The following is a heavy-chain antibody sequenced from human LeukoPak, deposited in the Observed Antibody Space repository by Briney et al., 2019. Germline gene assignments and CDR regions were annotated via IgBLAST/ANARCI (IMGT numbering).Heavy chain of an antibody. V-gene: IGHV3-23*01. Sequence: GGSLRLSCAASGFTFSSYAMTWVRQAPGKGLEWVSVISGSGGYTYYADSVKGRFTISRDNSKNTLYLQMNSLRAEDTAVYYCAKGTYYYGSGTYYNIYYWGQGTLATVSS. J-gene: IGHJ4*02. CDR2: ISGSGGYT. CDR1: GFTFSSYA. D-gene: IGHD3-10*01. CDR3: AKGTYYYGSGTYYNIYY.